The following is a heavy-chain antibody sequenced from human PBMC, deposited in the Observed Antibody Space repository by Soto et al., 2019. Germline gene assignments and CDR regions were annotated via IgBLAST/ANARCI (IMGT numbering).Heavy chain of an antibody. D-gene: IGHD5-18*01. V-gene: IGHV1-18*04. CDR2: ISAYNGNT. J-gene: IGHJ4*02. CDR3: ARRRNPGYRYGLTDYFAC. Sequence: SVKVSCKASGYTFTSYGISWVRQAPGQGLEWMGWISAYNGNTKYAQKLQGRVTMTTDTSTSTAYMELRSLRYDATAVYYCARRRNPGYRYGLTDYFACWGQGAL. CDR1: GYTFTSYG.